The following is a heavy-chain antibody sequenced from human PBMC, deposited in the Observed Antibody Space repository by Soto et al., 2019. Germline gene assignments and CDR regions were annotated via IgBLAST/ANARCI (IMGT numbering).Heavy chain of an antibody. Sequence: QVQLVQSGAEVKKPGSSVKVSCKASGGTFSSYTISWVRQAPGQGLEWMGRIIPILGIANYAQKFQGRVTITADKSTSTAYMELSSLRSDDTAVYYGAIVVVPGAQGGIGENWGQGTLVTVSS. CDR2: IIPILGIA. D-gene: IGHD2-2*01. CDR1: GGTFSSYT. V-gene: IGHV1-69*02. J-gene: IGHJ4*02. CDR3: AIVVVPGAQGGIGEN.